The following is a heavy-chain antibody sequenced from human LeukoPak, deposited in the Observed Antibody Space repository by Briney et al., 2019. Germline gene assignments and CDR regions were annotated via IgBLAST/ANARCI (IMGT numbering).Heavy chain of an antibody. CDR2: ISSNGGST. J-gene: IGHJ6*02. Sequence: PGGSLRLSCAASGFTFSSYAMLWVRQAPGKGLEYVSAISSNGGSTYYANSVKGRFTISRDNSKNTLYLQMGSLRAEDMAVYYCARGPYGDYNYYYYGMDVWGQGTTVTVSS. CDR1: GFTFSSYA. D-gene: IGHD4-17*01. V-gene: IGHV3-64*01. CDR3: ARGPYGDYNYYYYGMDV.